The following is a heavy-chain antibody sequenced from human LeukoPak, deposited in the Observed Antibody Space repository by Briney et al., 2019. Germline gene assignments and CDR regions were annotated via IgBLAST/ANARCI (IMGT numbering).Heavy chain of an antibody. CDR2: INPSSGGT. CDR1: GYTFTGYY. Sequence: AASVKVSCKASGYTFTGYYMHWVRQAPGQGLEWMGWINPSSGGTNYAQKFQGRVTMTRDTSISTAYMELSRLRSDDTAVYYCARGEAVAGTFDYWGQGTLVTVSS. D-gene: IGHD6-19*01. V-gene: IGHV1-2*02. CDR3: ARGEAVAGTFDY. J-gene: IGHJ4*02.